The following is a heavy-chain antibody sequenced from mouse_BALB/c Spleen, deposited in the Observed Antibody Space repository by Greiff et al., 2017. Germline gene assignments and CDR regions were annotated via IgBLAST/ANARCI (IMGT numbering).Heavy chain of an antibody. CDR3: ARGSTMITTTVSWFAY. V-gene: IGHV5-6-5*01. CDR1: GFTFSSYA. CDR2: ISSGGST. J-gene: IGHJ3*01. D-gene: IGHD2-4*01. Sequence: EVMLVESGGGLVKPGGSLKLSCAASGFTFSSYAMSWVRQTPEKRLEWVASISSGGSTYYPDSVKGRFTISRDNARNILYLQMSSLRSEDTAMYYCARGSTMITTTVSWFAYWGQGTLVTVSA.